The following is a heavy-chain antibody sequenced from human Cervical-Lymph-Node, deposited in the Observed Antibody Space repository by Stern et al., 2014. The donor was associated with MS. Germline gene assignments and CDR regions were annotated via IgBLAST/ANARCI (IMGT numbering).Heavy chain of an antibody. CDR3: ARAGYSSANY. Sequence: EVQLVESGGGLVQPGGSLRLSCAASGFTFRSYWMNWVRQAPGPGLERVANIKLDGGDKYYVDSVKGRFTISRDHAKNSLFPQINILRAEDTAVYYCARAGYSSANYWGQGPLVTGPS. CDR1: GFTFRSYW. CDR2: IKLDGGDK. D-gene: IGHD6-19*01. V-gene: IGHV3-7*01. J-gene: IGHJ4*02.